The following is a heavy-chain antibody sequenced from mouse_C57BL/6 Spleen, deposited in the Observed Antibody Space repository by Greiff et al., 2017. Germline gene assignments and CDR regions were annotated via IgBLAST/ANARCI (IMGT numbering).Heavy chain of an antibody. J-gene: IGHJ3*01. D-gene: IGHD1-1*01. Sequence: EVKLQESGPELVKPGASVKIPCKASGYTFTDYNMDWVKQSHGKSLEWIGDINPNNGGTIYNQKFKGKATLTVDKSSSTAYMELRSLTSEDTAVYYCARQANYYGTAWFAYWGQGTLVTVSA. CDR2: INPNNGGT. CDR3: ARQANYYGTAWFAY. CDR1: GYTFTDYN. V-gene: IGHV1-18*01.